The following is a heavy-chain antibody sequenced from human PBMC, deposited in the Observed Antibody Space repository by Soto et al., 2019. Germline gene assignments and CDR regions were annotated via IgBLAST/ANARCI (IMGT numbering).Heavy chain of an antibody. J-gene: IGHJ4*02. CDR1: GFTFSNAW. Sequence: EVQLVESGGGLVKPAGSLRLSCAASGFTFSNAWMSWVRQAPGKGLEWVGRIKSKTDGGTTDYAAPVKGRFTIPRDDSKDTLQLQMNSLRTGDTGVYYCTTQSWEPDDYWGQGTLVNVSS. CDR2: IKSKTDGGTT. CDR3: TTQSWEPDDY. V-gene: IGHV3-15*01. D-gene: IGHD1-26*01.